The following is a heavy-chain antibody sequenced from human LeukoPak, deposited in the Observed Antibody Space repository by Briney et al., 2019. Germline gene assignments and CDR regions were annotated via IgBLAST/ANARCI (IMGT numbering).Heavy chain of an antibody. CDR1: GYTFTVYY. D-gene: IGHD5-24*01. V-gene: IGHV1-2*02. J-gene: IGHJ4*02. CDR2: INPNSGGT. Sequence: RASVKVSCTASGYTFTVYYMHWVRQAPGQGLEWMGWINPNSGGTNYAQKFQGRVTMTRDTSISTAYMELSRLRPDDTAVYYCARDLVRDGYNSQGDYWGQGTLVTVSS. CDR3: ARDLVRDGYNSQGDY.